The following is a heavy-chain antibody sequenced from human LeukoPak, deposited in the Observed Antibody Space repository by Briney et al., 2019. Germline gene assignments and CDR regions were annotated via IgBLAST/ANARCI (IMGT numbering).Heavy chain of an antibody. V-gene: IGHV1-8*01. Sequence: ASVKVSCKASGYTFTTYDITWVRQAPGQGLAWMGWMNPNSGNTGYAQKFKDRVTMTSDTSITTAYMELRSLRSEDTAVYYCARGIRNQLYSDYWGQGTLITVSS. D-gene: IGHD1-14*01. CDR2: MNPNSGNT. CDR3: ARGIRNQLYSDY. J-gene: IGHJ4*02. CDR1: GYTFTTYD.